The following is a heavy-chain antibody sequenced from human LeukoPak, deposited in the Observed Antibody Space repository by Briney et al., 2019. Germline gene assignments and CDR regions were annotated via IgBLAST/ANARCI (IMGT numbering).Heavy chain of an antibody. Sequence: GGSLRLSCAASGFTFSTYWMHWVRQAPGKGLVWVSRIKSDGSTNYADSVKGRFTISRDNAKNTVSLQMNSLRPEDTGVCYCARAPSEIGGYYPEYFRHWGQGTLVTVSS. V-gene: IGHV3-74*01. CDR3: ARAPSEIGGYYPEYFRH. D-gene: IGHD3-22*01. CDR1: GFTFSTYW. CDR2: IKSDGST. J-gene: IGHJ1*01.